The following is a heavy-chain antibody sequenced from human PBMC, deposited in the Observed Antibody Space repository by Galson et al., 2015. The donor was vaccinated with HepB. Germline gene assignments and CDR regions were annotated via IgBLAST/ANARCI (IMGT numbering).Heavy chain of an antibody. V-gene: IGHV4-59*08. CDR1: GVSIGTYY. CDR2: IYSDGTT. CDR3: ASHPDYGDF. J-gene: IGHJ4*01. Sequence: ETLSLTCTVSGVSIGTYYWSWFRQSPGKRMEWIGYIYSDGTTTYTPSLKSRITISIDTSKRQLSPTVRSVTAADTAVYSCASHPDYGDFWGQGTLVTVSS.